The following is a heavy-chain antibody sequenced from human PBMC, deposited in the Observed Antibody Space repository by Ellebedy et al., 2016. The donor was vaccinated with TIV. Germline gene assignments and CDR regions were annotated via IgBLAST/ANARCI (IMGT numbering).Heavy chain of an antibody. Sequence: ASVKVSCKASGYTFTSYYFYLVRQAPGQGLEWMGIINPTTGNSNYAQKFQGRVTMTRDTSTSTVYMELSSLRSEDTAVYYCARGDNYYYDSSGYYNTYWGQGTLVTVSS. V-gene: IGHV1-46*01. D-gene: IGHD3-22*01. CDR2: INPTTGNS. CDR1: GYTFTSYY. J-gene: IGHJ4*02. CDR3: ARGDNYYYDSSGYYNTY.